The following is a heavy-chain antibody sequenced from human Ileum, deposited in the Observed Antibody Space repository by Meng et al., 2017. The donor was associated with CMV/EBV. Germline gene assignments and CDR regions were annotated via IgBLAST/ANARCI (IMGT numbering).Heavy chain of an antibody. CDR2: IYPGDSDT. CDR1: GYSFTTYW. J-gene: IGHJ6*02. Sequence: GGSLRLSCKGSGYSFTTYWIGWVRQMPGKGLEWMGIIYPGDSDTRYSPSFQGQVIISADKSISTAYLQWSSLKASDTAIYYCARQRYFPPGMDVWGQGTTVTVSS. D-gene: IGHD3-9*01. V-gene: IGHV5-51*01. CDR3: ARQRYFPPGMDV.